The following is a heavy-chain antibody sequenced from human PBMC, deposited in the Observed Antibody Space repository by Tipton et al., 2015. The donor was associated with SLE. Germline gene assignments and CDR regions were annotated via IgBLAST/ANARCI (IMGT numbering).Heavy chain of an antibody. CDR1: GGSISSSSYY. J-gene: IGHJ3*02. CDR3: ARELMGRDDAFDI. Sequence: TLSLTCTVSGGSISSSSYYWGWIRQPPGKGLEWIGSIYYSGSTYYNPSLKSRVTISVDTSKNQFSLKLSSVTAADTAVYYCARELMGRDDAFDIWGQGTTVTVSS. CDR2: IYYSGST. V-gene: IGHV4-39*07. D-gene: IGHD3-16*01.